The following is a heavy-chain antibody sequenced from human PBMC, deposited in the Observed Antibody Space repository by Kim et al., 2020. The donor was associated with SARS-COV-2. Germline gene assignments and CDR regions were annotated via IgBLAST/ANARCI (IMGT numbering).Heavy chain of an antibody. V-gene: IGHV1-3*01. CDR3: VRRGLGYGMDV. CDR2: INAGNGDT. Sequence: ASVKVSCKPSGYIFATYAIHWVRQAPGQRLEFMGWINAGNGDTGSSQKFQGRVTLSRDSSARTVYMELSSLGSEDTAVYYCVRRGLGYGMDVWGQGTTVTVSS. CDR1: GYIFATYA. D-gene: IGHD6-19*01. J-gene: IGHJ6*02.